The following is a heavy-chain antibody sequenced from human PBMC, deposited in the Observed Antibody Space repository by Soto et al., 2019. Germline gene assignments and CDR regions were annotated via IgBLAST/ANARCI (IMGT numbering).Heavy chain of an antibody. V-gene: IGHV3-23*01. CDR2: VSGTASTT. CDR1: GFPFSSYP. CDR3: AKAYCTGTSCSRGYFDS. D-gene: IGHD2-2*01. J-gene: IGHJ4*02. Sequence: EVQLLESGGGLVQPGGSLRLSCAASGFPFSSYPMTWVRQAQGKGLEWVSAVSGTASTTYYADSVKGRFTISRDNSKNTLHPQMNSLRGEDTAVYYCAKAYCTGTSCSRGYFDSWGQGTLVTVSS.